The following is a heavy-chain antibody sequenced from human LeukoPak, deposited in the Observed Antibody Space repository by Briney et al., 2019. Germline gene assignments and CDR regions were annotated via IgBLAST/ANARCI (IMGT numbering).Heavy chain of an antibody. CDR2: VSGSGDRT. D-gene: IGHD3-22*01. CDR3: VRDYDGSYSTLDY. Sequence: GGSLRLSCAASGFAFNAYSMTWVRQAPGKGLEWVSSVSGSGDRTYYADSMKGWFTISRDNSMNTLHLQMNSLRAEDTALYYCVRDYDGSYSTLDYWGQGTLVTVSS. V-gene: IGHV3-23*01. J-gene: IGHJ4*02. CDR1: GFAFNAYS.